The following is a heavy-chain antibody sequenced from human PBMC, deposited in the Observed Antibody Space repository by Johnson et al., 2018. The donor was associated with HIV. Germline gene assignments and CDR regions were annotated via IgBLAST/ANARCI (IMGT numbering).Heavy chain of an antibody. V-gene: IGHV3-30-3*02. D-gene: IGHD4-23*01. CDR2: ISYDGSSK. Sequence: VQLVESGGDLVKPGGSLRLSCAASGFTFSSYPMHWVRQAPGKGLEWVAVISYDGSSKYYADSVKGRFTISRDNSKNTLYLQMNSLRAEDTAVYYCAKSPAKDHGGNSGAFDIWGQGTMVTVSS. CDR3: AKSPAKDHGGNSGAFDI. J-gene: IGHJ3*02. CDR1: GFTFSSYP.